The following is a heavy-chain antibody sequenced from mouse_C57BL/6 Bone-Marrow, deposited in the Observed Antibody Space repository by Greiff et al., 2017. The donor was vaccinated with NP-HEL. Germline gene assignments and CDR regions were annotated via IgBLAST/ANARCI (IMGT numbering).Heavy chain of an antibody. CDR2: ITHSGET. CDR1: GFPITSGYY. CDR3: ARDRSGYYYGSSCSLYWYFDV. J-gene: IGHJ1*03. V-gene: IGHV12-3*01. Sequence: QVQLQQSGPGLVKPSQSLFLTCSITGFPITSGYYWIWIRQSPGKPLEWMGYITHSGETFYNPSLQSPISITRETSKNQFFIQLNSVTTEDTAMYYSARDRSGYYYGSSCSLYWYFDVWGTGTTVTVSS. D-gene: IGHD1-1*01.